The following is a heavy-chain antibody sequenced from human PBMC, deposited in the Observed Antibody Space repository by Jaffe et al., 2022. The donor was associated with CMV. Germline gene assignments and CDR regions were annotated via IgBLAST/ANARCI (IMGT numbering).Heavy chain of an antibody. V-gene: IGHV3-23*01. CDR1: GFTFSHYA. CDR2: LSGSGGST. J-gene: IGHJ4*02. D-gene: IGHD3-22*01. CDR3: ARNPLYYFDGSGYFDY. Sequence: EVQLLESGGGLVQPGGSLRLSCAASGFTFSHYAMSWVRQAPGKGLEWVSTLSGSGGSTYYADSVKGRFTISRDNSKNTLYLQMNSLRAEDTAVYYCARNPLYYFDGSGYFDYWGQGTLVTVSS.